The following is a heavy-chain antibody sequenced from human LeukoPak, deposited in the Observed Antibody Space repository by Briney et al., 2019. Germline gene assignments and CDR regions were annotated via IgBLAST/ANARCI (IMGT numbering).Heavy chain of an antibody. CDR1: GFTFSSYW. D-gene: IGHD1-1*01. V-gene: IGHV3-7*01. J-gene: IGHJ4*02. CDR3: ATPTAGTWHFDY. CDR2: VKQDASER. Sequence: GGSLRLSCAASGFTFSSYWMTWVRQAPGKGPEWVANVKQDASERYYVDSVKGRFTISRDNAKNSLYLQMNSLRAEDTAVYYCATPTAGTWHFDYWGQGTLVTVSS.